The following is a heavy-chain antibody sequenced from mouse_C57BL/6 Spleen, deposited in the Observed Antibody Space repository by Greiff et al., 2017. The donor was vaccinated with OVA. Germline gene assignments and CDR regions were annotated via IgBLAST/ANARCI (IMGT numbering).Heavy chain of an antibody. J-gene: IGHJ4*01. V-gene: IGHV5-16*01. CDR2: INYDGSST. CDR1: GFTFSDYY. Sequence: EVKLVESEGGLVQPGSSMKLSCTASGFTFSDYYMAWVRQVPEKGLEWVATINYDGSSTYYLDSLKSRFIISRDNATNILYLQMSSLKSEDTATYYCARDEWPYDGYYYAMDYWGQGTSVTVSS. CDR3: ARDEWPYDGYYYAMDY. D-gene: IGHD2-3*01.